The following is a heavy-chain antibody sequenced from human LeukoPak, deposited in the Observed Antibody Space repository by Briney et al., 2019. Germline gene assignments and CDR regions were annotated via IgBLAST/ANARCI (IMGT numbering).Heavy chain of an antibody. J-gene: IGHJ4*02. Sequence: TGGSLRLSCAASVFTFRLFGMHWVRQAPGKGLEWVSFIRFDGSNTYHADSVKGRFTISRDNSKNTLYLQMNSLTSEDTAVYYCAKVKTDILIPDSWGQGTLVTVSS. CDR2: IRFDGSNT. D-gene: IGHD2-21*02. CDR1: VFTFRLFG. CDR3: AKVKTDILIPDS. V-gene: IGHV3-30*02.